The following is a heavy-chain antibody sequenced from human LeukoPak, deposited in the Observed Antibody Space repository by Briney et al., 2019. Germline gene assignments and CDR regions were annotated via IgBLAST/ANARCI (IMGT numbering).Heavy chain of an antibody. D-gene: IGHD6-6*01. Sequence: GGSLRLSCAASGFTFSSYWMHWVRQAPGKGLVWVSRINSDGSSTSYADSVKGRFTISRDNAKNTLYLQMNSLRAEDTAVYYCARAERFIAARLLDYWGQGTLVTVSS. J-gene: IGHJ4*02. CDR1: GFTFSSYW. CDR2: INSDGSST. CDR3: ARAERFIAARLLDY. V-gene: IGHV3-74*01.